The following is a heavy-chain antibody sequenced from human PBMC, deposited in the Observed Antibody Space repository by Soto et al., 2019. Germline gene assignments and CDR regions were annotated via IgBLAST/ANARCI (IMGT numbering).Heavy chain of an antibody. J-gene: IGHJ3*02. CDR3: TTEWILDAFDI. D-gene: IGHD5-12*01. CDR1: GFTFNRAW. CDR2: IKSKINGATI. V-gene: IGHV3-15*07. Sequence: PGGSLRLSCAASGFTFNRAWMNWVRQTPGKGLKWVGRIKSKINGATIDYAAPVKGRFTILRDDSENTVSLEMNSLNTEETAVYYCTTEWILDAFDIWGQGTMVTVSS.